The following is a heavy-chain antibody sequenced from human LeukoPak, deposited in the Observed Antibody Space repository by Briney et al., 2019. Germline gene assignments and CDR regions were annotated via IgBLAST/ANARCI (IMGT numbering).Heavy chain of an antibody. V-gene: IGHV3-23*01. D-gene: IGHD1-26*01. CDR1: GFTFSSSA. J-gene: IGHJ4*02. Sequence: PGGSLRLSCAASGFTFSSSAMSWVRQAPGKGLEWVSAISNNGGYTYYADSVQGRFTISRDNSKSTLYLQMNSLRAEDTAVYYCARGSGTTDYWGQGTLVTVSS. CDR2: ISNNGGYT. CDR3: ARGSGTTDY.